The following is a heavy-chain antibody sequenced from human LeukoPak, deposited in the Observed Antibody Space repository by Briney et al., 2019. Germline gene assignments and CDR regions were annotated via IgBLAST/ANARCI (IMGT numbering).Heavy chain of an antibody. CDR2: ISSSSSSYI. J-gene: IGHJ3*02. CDR1: GFTFSSYS. D-gene: IGHD4-17*01. CDR3: AGDRIIYGDYGDAFDI. Sequence: GGSLRLSCAASGFTFSSYSMNWVRQAPGRGLEWVSSISSSSSSYIYYADSLKGRFTISRDNAKNSLYLQMNSLRAEDTAVYYCAGDRIIYGDYGDAFDIWGQGTMVTVSS. V-gene: IGHV3-21*01.